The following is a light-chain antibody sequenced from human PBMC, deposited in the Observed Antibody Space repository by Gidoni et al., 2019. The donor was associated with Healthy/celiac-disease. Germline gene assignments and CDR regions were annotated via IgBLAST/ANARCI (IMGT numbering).Light chain of an antibody. CDR2: GAS. CDR1: QSVSSSY. Sequence: SVFTQSPGTLSLSPGERATRACRASQSVSSSYLAWYQQKPGQAPRLLIYGASSRATGIPDRFSGSGSGTDFTLTISRLEPEDFAVYYCQQYGSSPRTFGEGTKVEIK. J-gene: IGKJ1*01. CDR3: QQYGSSPRT. V-gene: IGKV3-20*01.